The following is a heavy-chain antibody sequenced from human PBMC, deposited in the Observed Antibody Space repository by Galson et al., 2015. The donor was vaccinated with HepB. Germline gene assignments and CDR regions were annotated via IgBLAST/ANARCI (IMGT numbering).Heavy chain of an antibody. CDR1: GYTFTNYP. CDR2: ITTYSADA. J-gene: IGHJ5*02. V-gene: IGHV1-18*01. Sequence: SVKVSCKASGYTFTNYPINWVRQAPGQGLEWMGWITTYSADANYAQQFQGRVTLTTDTSTNTAYMELRNLRSDDTAVYYCARSGRPKNLTAAKFDPWGQGTLVTDSS. CDR3: ARSGRPKNLTAAKFDP. D-gene: IGHD3-9*01.